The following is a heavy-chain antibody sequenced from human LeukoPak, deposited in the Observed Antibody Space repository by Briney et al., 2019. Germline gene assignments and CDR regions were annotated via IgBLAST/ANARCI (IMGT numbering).Heavy chain of an antibody. D-gene: IGHD3-16*01. Sequence: SETLSLTCSVSGYSISSAYYWGWIRQPPGKGLEWIGTMYHSGSTNYNPSLKSRVTISVDTSKNQFSLKLSSVTAADTAVYYCARARLRLGELAPWGQGTLVTVSS. CDR2: MYHSGST. J-gene: IGHJ5*02. CDR1: GYSISSAYY. CDR3: ARARLRLGELAP. V-gene: IGHV4-38-2*02.